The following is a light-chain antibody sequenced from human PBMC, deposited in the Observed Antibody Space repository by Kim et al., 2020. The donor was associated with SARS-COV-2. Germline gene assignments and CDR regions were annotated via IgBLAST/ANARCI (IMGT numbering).Light chain of an antibody. CDR3: QTWGTGIQL. Sequence: SVKLTCTLSSGHSSYSIAWHQQQPEKGPRYLMKLNSDGSHSKGDGIPDRFSGSSSGAERYLTISSLQSEDEADYYCQTWGTGIQLFGGGTQLTVL. CDR1: SGHSSYS. J-gene: IGLJ2*01. CDR2: LNSDGSH. V-gene: IGLV4-69*01.